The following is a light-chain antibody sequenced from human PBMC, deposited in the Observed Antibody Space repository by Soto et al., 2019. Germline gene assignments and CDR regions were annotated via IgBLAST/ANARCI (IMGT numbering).Light chain of an antibody. Sequence: SALTQPASVSGSPGQSITISCTGTSSDVGGYNYVSWYQQHPGKAPKLMIYDVSNRPSGVSNRFSGSKSGNTASLTISGLQAEEEADYYCSSYTSSSTLAYVFGTGTKVTVL. J-gene: IGLJ1*01. V-gene: IGLV2-14*01. CDR1: SSDVGGYNY. CDR2: DVS. CDR3: SSYTSSSTLAYV.